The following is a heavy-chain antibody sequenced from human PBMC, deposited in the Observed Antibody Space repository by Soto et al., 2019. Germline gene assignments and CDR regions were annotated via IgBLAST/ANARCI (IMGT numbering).Heavy chain of an antibody. CDR3: ARIASAGRGWDV. Sequence: EVQLVESGGGLVQPGGSLRLSCAASGFTFSSYWMSWVRQSPVKGLEWVGNITQDGSEKNYVDCVKGRFTISRDNAKNSRYLQMNSLRAEDTAVYYCARIASAGRGWDVWGQGTTVVVSS. V-gene: IGHV3-7*01. CDR1: GFTFSSYW. CDR2: ITQDGSEK. J-gene: IGHJ6*02. D-gene: IGHD6-13*01.